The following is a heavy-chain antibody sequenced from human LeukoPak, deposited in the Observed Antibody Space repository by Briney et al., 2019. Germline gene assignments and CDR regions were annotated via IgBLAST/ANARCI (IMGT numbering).Heavy chain of an antibody. D-gene: IGHD4-17*01. CDR3: VIDRGTDYGVNYYYMDV. CDR2: TYYRSKWYN. V-gene: IGHV6-1*01. J-gene: IGHJ6*03. Sequence: SQTLSLTCAISGDSVPSNSAAWNWIRQSPSRGLEWLGRTYYRSKWYNDYAVSVKSRITINPDTSKNQFSLHLNSVTPEDTAVYYCVIDRGTDYGVNYYYMDVWGKGTTVTISS. CDR1: GDSVPSNSAA.